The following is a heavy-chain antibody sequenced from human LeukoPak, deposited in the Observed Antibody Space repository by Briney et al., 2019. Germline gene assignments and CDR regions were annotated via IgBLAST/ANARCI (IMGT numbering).Heavy chain of an antibody. CDR1: GYIFTDYY. D-gene: IGHD3-22*01. Sequence: ASVKVTCKASGYIFTDYYMHWVRQAPGQGLEWMGWINVNSCGTKYAQKFQGRVTMTRDTSINTAYMELSTLRSHDIAVYYCARDPDDSSDSHFDYWGQGTLVTVSS. CDR2: INVNSCGT. J-gene: IGHJ4*02. CDR3: ARDPDDSSDSHFDY. V-gene: IGHV1-2*02.